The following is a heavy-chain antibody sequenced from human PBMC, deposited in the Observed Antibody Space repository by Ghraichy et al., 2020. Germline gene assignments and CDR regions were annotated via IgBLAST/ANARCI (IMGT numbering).Heavy chain of an antibody. CDR1: GGSVSSGRYY. D-gene: IGHD3-10*01. J-gene: IGHJ4*02. Sequence: SETLSLTCTVYGGSVSSGRYYWTWIRQPPGKGLEWIGYIYYSGTTNYNPSLQSRVTMSVDTSKNQFSLKLSSVTTADTAVYYCARSSDYIGSGDYWGQGALVTVSA. CDR2: IYYSGTT. CDR3: ARSSDYIGSGDY. V-gene: IGHV4-61*01.